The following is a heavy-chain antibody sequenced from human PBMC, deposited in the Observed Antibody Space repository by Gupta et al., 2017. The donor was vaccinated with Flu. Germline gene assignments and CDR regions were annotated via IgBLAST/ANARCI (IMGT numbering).Heavy chain of an antibody. Sequence: ASDFTFSDYTMDWVRQAPGKGLEWVSSIGSSDSYIFYADLVKGRFTISRDNAKNSLFLQMNNLRAEDTAIYYCARVAVSSMDVWGQGTTVTV. CDR1: DFTFSDYT. CDR2: IGSSDSYI. J-gene: IGHJ6*02. CDR3: ARVAVSSMDV. D-gene: IGHD6-19*01. V-gene: IGHV3-21*01.